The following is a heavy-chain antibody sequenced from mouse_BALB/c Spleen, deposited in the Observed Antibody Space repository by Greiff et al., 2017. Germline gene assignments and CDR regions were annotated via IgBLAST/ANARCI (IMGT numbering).Heavy chain of an antibody. CDR3: NPNSLLRLGY. Sequence: VQLQQSGAELVRSGASVKLSCTASGFNIKDYYMHWVKQRPEQGLEWIGWIDPENGDTEYAPKFQGKATMTADTSSNTAYLQLSSLTSEDTAVYYCNPNSLLRLGYGGQGTTLTVSS. V-gene: IGHV14-4*02. J-gene: IGHJ2*01. D-gene: IGHD1-2*01. CDR1: GFNIKDYY. CDR2: IDPENGDT.